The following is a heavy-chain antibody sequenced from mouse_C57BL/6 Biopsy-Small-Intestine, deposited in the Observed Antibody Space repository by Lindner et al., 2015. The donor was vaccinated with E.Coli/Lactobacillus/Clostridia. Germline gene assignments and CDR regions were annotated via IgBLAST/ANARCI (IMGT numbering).Heavy chain of an antibody. V-gene: IGHV1-62-2*01. Sequence: VQLQESGAELVKPGAPVKLSCKASGYTFTEYTIHWVKQRSGQGLEWIGWFYPGSGSIKFNEKFKDKATLTADKSSNTVYMELSRLTSEDSAVYFCARHEEGIYYGNYYFDYWGQGTTLTVSS. CDR1: GYTFTEYT. CDR2: FYPGSGSI. CDR3: ARHEEGIYYGNYYFDY. J-gene: IGHJ2*01. D-gene: IGHD2-1*01.